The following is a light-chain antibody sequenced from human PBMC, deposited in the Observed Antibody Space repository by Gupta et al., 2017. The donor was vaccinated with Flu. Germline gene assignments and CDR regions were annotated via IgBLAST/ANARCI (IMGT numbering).Light chain of an antibody. J-gene: IGLJ3*02. CDR1: SSNIGAGYD. V-gene: IGLV1-40*01. CDR3: QAYDSSLRV. Sequence: QSVLTQPPSVSGAPGQRVTISCIGSSSNIGAGYDVLWHQQPPGTAPNVLIFVNNKRPAAVPDRFSGSKSGTSASLAITGLQAEDEDDYYCQAYDSSLRVFGGGTKLTVL. CDR2: VNN.